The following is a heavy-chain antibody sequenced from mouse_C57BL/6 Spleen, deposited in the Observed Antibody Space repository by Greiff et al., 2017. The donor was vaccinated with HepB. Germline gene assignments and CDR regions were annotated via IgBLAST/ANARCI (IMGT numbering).Heavy chain of an antibody. Sequence: EVQLQQSGPELVKPGASVKISCKASGYTFTDYYMNWVKQSHGKSLEWIGDINPNNGGTSYNQKFKGKATLTVDKSSSTAYMELRSLTSEDSAVYYCVGLRWFAYWGQGTLVTVSA. V-gene: IGHV1-26*01. J-gene: IGHJ3*01. CDR2: INPNNGGT. D-gene: IGHD3-1*01. CDR1: GYTFTDYY. CDR3: VGLRWFAY.